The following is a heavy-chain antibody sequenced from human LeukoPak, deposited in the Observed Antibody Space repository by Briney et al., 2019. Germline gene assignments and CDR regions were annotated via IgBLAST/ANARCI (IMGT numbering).Heavy chain of an antibody. D-gene: IGHD3-22*01. J-gene: IGHJ1*01. CDR2: IYSGGST. CDR1: GFTFRSYW. CDR3: AMLGGYYPNEYFQH. Sequence: QPGGSLRLSCAASGFTFRSYWMDWVRQAPGKGLEWVSVIYSGGSTYYADSVKGRFTISRDNSKNTLYLQMNSLRAEDTAVYYCAMLGGYYPNEYFQHWGQGTLVTVSS. V-gene: IGHV3-53*01.